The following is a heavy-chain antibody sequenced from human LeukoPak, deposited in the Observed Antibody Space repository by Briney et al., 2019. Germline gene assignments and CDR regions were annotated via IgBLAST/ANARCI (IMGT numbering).Heavy chain of an antibody. CDR3: ARGMGKYYDILTGYYDGYYYMDV. CDR2: ISSSSSYI. J-gene: IGHJ6*03. CDR1: GFTFSSYS. Sequence: GGSLRLSCAASGFTFSSYSMNWVRQAPGKGLEWVSSISSSSSYIYYADSVKGRFTISRDDAKNSLYLQMNSLRAEDTAVYYCARGMGKYYDILTGYYDGYYYMDVWGKGTTVTVSS. D-gene: IGHD3-9*01. V-gene: IGHV3-21*01.